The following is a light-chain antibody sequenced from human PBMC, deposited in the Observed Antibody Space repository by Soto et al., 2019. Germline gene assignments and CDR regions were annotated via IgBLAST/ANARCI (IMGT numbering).Light chain of an antibody. Sequence: EIVMTQSPATLSVSPGERATLSCRASQSVSNNLAWYQVKPGQAPRLLIYVASTRATGIPARFSGSGSGTEFTLTISSLQSEDFAVYYCLQRTNGLTFGGGTTVEI. CDR2: VAS. CDR1: QSVSNN. V-gene: IGKV3-15*01. J-gene: IGKJ4*01. CDR3: LQRTNGLT.